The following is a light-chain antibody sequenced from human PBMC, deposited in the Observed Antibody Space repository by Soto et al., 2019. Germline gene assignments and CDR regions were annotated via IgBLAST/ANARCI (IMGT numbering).Light chain of an antibody. CDR2: GAS. CDR1: QSVSSN. Sequence: SPAKLSIXPGEXVTRXXXXSQSVSSNLAWYQHKPGQAPRLLIYGASTRATNIPARFSGSGSGTEFTLTISSLQSEDFAVYYCQQYNNWPPWTFGQGTHVDIK. J-gene: IGKJ1*01. V-gene: IGKV3-15*01. CDR3: QQYNNWPPWT.